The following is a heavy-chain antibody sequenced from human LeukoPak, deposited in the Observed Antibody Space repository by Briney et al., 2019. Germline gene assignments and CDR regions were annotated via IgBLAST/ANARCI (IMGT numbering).Heavy chain of an antibody. D-gene: IGHD5-24*01. Sequence: GGSLRLSCAASGFTFSDYYMSWIRQAPGKGLEWVLYISSSGSTIYYADSVKGRFTISRDNAKNSLYLQMNSLRAEDTAVYYCARLGRWLQLGYFQHWGQGTLVTVSS. V-gene: IGHV3-11*01. CDR2: ISSSGSTI. CDR3: ARLGRWLQLGYFQH. CDR1: GFTFSDYY. J-gene: IGHJ1*01.